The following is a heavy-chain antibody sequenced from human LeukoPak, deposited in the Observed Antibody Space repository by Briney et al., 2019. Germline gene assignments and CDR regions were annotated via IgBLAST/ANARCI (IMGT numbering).Heavy chain of an antibody. D-gene: IGHD1-1*01. Sequence: PSETLSLTCTVSGGSISSYYWSWIRQPPGKGLEWIGYIYYSGSTNYNPSLKSRVTISVDTSKNQFSLKLSSVTAADTAVYYCAREPPRERWFDTWGQGSLVTVYS. CDR2: IYYSGST. CDR1: GGSISSYY. V-gene: IGHV4-59*01. CDR3: AREPPRERWFDT. J-gene: IGHJ5*02.